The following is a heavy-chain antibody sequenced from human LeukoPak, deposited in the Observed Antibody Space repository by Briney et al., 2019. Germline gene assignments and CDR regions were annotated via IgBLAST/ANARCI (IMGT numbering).Heavy chain of an antibody. CDR1: GFTFSNDA. CDR2: INYSGGRT. J-gene: IGHJ3*02. D-gene: IGHD6-19*01. V-gene: IGHV3-23*01. CDR3: AKLTGERGSGWHNDAFHI. Sequence: HTGGSLRLSCAASGFTFSNDAMCWVRQAPGKGLKWVSTINYSGGRTKFADSVRGRFSISRDNSKNTLYLQMNSLRAEDTAVYYCAKLTGERGSGWHNDAFHIWGLGTMVTVSS.